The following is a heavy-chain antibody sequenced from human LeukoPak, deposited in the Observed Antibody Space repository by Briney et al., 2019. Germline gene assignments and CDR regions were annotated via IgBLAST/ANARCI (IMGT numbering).Heavy chain of an antibody. J-gene: IGHJ2*01. CDR3: AREGSERYFDL. CDR2: IYYTGST. V-gene: IGHV4-61*08. Sequence: SETLSLTCAVSGGSISSGGYSWSWIRQPPGKGLEWIGYIYYTGSTNYNPSLKSRVTISVDTSKNQFSLKLSSVTAADTAVYYCAREGSERYFDLWGRGTLVTVSS. CDR1: GGSISSGGYS.